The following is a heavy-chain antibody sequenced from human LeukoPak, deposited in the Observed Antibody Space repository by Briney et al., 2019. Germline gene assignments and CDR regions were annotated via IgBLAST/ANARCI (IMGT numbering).Heavy chain of an antibody. V-gene: IGHV3-30*18. CDR3: AKGSGDTAMANFDY. Sequence: PGGSLRLSCAASGFTFSSYGMHWVRQAPGKGLEWVAVISYDGSNKYYADSVKGRFTISRDNSKNTLYLQMNGLRAEDTAVYYCAKGSGDTAMANFDYWGQGTLVTVSS. J-gene: IGHJ4*02. CDR2: ISYDGSNK. D-gene: IGHD5-18*01. CDR1: GFTFSSYG.